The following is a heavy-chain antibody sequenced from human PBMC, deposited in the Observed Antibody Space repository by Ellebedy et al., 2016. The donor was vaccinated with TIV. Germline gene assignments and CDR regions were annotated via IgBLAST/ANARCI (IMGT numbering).Heavy chain of an antibody. CDR2: ISYDGKNK. Sequence: GGSLRLSCAASGFILSSFAMFWVRQAPGKGLEWVAVISYDGKNKFYADSVKGRFSLSRDTSQNTVFLQMDSLTTEDTAVYYCARGPSASAYLDSWGQGALVIVSS. J-gene: IGHJ4*02. CDR1: GFILSSFA. CDR3: ARGPSASAYLDS. V-gene: IGHV3-30*04.